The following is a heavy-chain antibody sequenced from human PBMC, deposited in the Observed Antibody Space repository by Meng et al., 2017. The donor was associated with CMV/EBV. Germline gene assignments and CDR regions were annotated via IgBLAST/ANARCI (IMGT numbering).Heavy chain of an antibody. CDR1: GFTFSSYW. Sequence: SCAASGFTFSSYWMSWVRQAPGKGLEWVANIKQDGSEKYYVDSVKGRFTISRDNAKNSLYLQMNSLRAEDTAVYYCAREDRPLVHCSSTSCRTNYYYYGMDVWGQGTTVTVSS. V-gene: IGHV3-7*01. J-gene: IGHJ6*02. CDR2: IKQDGSEK. CDR3: AREDRPLVHCSSTSCRTNYYYYGMDV. D-gene: IGHD2-2*01.